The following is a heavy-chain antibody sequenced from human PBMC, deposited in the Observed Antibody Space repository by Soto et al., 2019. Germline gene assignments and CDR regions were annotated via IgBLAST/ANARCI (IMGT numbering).Heavy chain of an antibody. Sequence: XETLSLTCTVSGDSISRYYWSWIRQPPGKGLEWIGYIYYSGTTNYNPSLKSRVTISVDTSQSQFSLTLTAVTAADTAVYFCARASYYYNSTGYYYSGFDNWGQGTQVTVSS. CDR3: ARASYYYNSTGYYYSGFDN. CDR2: IYYSGTT. CDR1: GDSISRYY. D-gene: IGHD3-22*01. V-gene: IGHV4-59*01. J-gene: IGHJ4*02.